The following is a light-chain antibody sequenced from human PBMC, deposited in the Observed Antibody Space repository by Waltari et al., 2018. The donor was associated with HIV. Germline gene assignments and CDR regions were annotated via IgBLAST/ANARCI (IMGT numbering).Light chain of an antibody. CDR1: SSNIGAGFD. Sequence: QSVLTQSPSVSGAPGQRVTISCTGTSSNIGAGFDVHWYQHLPGTDPKLLIFGDNHRPSGVPDRFSGSMSGTSASLAITWLQADDEAYYYCQSYDSGLRGWVFGGGTKLTVL. J-gene: IGLJ3*02. CDR3: QSYDSGLRGWV. CDR2: GDN. V-gene: IGLV1-40*01.